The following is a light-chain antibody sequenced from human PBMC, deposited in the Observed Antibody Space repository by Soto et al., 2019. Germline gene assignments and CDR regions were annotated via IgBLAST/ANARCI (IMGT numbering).Light chain of an antibody. CDR3: QQYGTSPPIT. Sequence: IVMSQSPATVSVSPGERATLSCRASQSVNIYLAWYQQKPGQAPRLLIYGVSSRATGIPDRFSGSGSGTDFTLTISRLEPEDFAVYFCQQYGTSPPITFGQGTRLEI. V-gene: IGKV3-20*01. CDR2: GVS. CDR1: QSVNIY. J-gene: IGKJ5*01.